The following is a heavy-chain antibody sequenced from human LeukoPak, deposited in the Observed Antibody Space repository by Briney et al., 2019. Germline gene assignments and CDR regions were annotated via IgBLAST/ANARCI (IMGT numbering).Heavy chain of an antibody. V-gene: IGHV1-18*01. CDR2: ISAYNGNT. Sequence: ASVKVSCKASGYTFTSYGISWVRQAPGQGLEWMGWISAYNGNTNYAQKLQGRVTMTTDTSTSTAYMELRSLRSDDTAVYYCAKEKYYYDSSGYYYYFDYWGQGTLVTVSS. CDR3: AKEKYYYDSSGYYYYFDY. J-gene: IGHJ4*02. CDR1: GYTFTSYG. D-gene: IGHD3-22*01.